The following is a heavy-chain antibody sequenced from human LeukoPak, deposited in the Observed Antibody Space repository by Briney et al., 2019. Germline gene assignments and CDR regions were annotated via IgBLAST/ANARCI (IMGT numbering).Heavy chain of an antibody. J-gene: IGHJ4*02. CDR1: GFTFNNYN. D-gene: IGHD3-9*01. CDR3: ARTTG. Sequence: TGGSLRLSCAASGFTFNNYNMNWVRQAPGKGLEWVSSISTTSNDIYYADSVKGRFTISRDNAKNSLYLQMNSLRAEDTAVYYCARTTGWGQGTLVTVSS. CDR2: ISTTSNDI. V-gene: IGHV3-21*01.